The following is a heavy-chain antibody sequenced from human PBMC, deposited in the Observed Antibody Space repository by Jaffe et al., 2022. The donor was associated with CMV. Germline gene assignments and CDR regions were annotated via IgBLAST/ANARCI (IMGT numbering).Heavy chain of an antibody. CDR3: ARGRGVVRGENYYFDY. J-gene: IGHJ4*02. CDR1: GGSFSGYY. D-gene: IGHD3-10*01. V-gene: IGHV4-34*01. Sequence: QVQLQQWGAGLLKPSETLSLTCAVYGGSFSGYYWSWIRQPPGKGLEWIGEINHSGSTNYNPSLKSRVTISVDTSKNQFSLKLSSVTAADTAVYYCARGRGVVRGENYYFDYWGQGTLVTVSS. CDR2: INHSGST.